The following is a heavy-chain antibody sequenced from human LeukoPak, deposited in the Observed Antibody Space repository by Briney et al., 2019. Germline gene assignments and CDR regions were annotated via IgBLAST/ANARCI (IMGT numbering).Heavy chain of an antibody. CDR3: ARDRNDPARYYFDY. Sequence: SVKVSCKASGGTFSSYAISWVRQAPGEGLEWMGGIIPIFGTANYAQKFQGRVTITADKSTSTAYMELSSLRSEDTAVYYCARDRNDPARYYFDYWGQGTLVTVSS. CDR2: IIPIFGTA. CDR1: GGTFSSYA. D-gene: IGHD2-8*01. V-gene: IGHV1-69*06. J-gene: IGHJ4*02.